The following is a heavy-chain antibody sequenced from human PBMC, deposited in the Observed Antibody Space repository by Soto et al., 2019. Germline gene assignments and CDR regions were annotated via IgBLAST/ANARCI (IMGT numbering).Heavy chain of an antibody. V-gene: IGHV1-69*18. CDR1: GGTFSRSG. D-gene: IGHD5-18*01. CDR3: ARCPQPPDTADPYAVDV. CDR2: IVPSVDTT. Sequence: QVQLVQSGTEVKKPGASVKVSCKASGGTFSRSGFHWVRQAPGQGLEWMGMIVPSVDTTNYAQKFQARVTISADQITSTVYMELRSLRSEDTAVYYCARCPQPPDTADPYAVDVWGQGTRVIVSS. J-gene: IGHJ6*02.